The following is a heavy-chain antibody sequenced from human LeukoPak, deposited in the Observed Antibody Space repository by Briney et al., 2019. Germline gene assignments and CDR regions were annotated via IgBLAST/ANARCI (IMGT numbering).Heavy chain of an antibody. CDR3: ARGRMGSSGWYDDY. J-gene: IGHJ4*02. CDR2: IYYSGSP. Sequence: TTSETLSLTCTVSGVSISSYYWSWLRQPPGKGLEWIGYIYYSGSPNYNPSLKSRLIISVDTSNNQFSLNLSSVTAADTAVYYCARGRMGSSGWYDDYWGQGTLVTVSS. CDR1: GVSISSYY. V-gene: IGHV4-59*01. D-gene: IGHD6-19*01.